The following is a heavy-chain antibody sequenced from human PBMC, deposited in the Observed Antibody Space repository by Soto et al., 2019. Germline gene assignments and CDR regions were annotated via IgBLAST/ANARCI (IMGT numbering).Heavy chain of an antibody. CDR3: ARRYGWLYFDY. J-gene: IGHJ4*02. V-gene: IGHV3-66*04. CDR2: IYSDGTT. CDR1: GFTVSSNY. D-gene: IGHD3-10*01. Sequence: PGGSLRLSCVVSGFTVSSNYMSWVRQAPGKGLEWVSLIYSDGTTYYADSVKGRFTISRDNSKNTLYLQMNSLRAEDTALYYCARRYGWLYFDYWGQGSLVTVSS.